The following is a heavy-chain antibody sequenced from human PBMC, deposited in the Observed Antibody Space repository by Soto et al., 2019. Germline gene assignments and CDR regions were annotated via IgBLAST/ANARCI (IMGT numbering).Heavy chain of an antibody. J-gene: IGHJ4*02. CDR1: GFTFGDYA. D-gene: IGHD3-3*01. CDR2: IRSKAYGGTT. Sequence: GGSLRLSCTASGFTFGDYAMSWFRQAPGKGLEWVGFIRSKAYGGTTEYAASVKGRFTISRDDSKSIAYLQMNSLKTEDTAVYYCTRESLGGFWSGYYTLDYWGQGTLVTVSS. CDR3: TRESLGGFWSGYYTLDY. V-gene: IGHV3-49*03.